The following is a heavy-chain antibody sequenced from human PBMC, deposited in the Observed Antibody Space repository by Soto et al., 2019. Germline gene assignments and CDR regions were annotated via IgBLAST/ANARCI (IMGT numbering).Heavy chain of an antibody. J-gene: IGHJ4*02. CDR3: AKAANKAPYFDY. CDR2: ISGSGTNT. V-gene: IGHV3-23*04. CDR1: GFTFSNYV. Sequence: EVQVVDSGGGSVQPGGSLRLSCVASGFTFSNYVMNWARQAPTKGLEWFSSISGSGTNTYYADSVKGRFTISRDNYKNTLFLQMDSLRAEDTAVYFCAKAANKAPYFDYWGQGTLVCVSS. D-gene: IGHD6-25*01.